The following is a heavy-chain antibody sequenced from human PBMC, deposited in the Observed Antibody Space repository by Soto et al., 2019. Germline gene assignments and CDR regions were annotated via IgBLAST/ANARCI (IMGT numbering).Heavy chain of an antibody. CDR1: GFTFSSYG. J-gene: IGHJ4*02. CDR3: AYFRESGSSCFDH. CDR2: ISGSGSA. D-gene: IGHD6-13*01. Sequence: GGSLRLSCAASGFTFSSYGMNWVRQSPGKGLEWVSVISGSGSADYADSAKGRFTISRDNSKNMVFLQMNSLRADDTAVYYCAYFRESGSSCFDHCCQRALVPVSS. V-gene: IGHV3-23*01.